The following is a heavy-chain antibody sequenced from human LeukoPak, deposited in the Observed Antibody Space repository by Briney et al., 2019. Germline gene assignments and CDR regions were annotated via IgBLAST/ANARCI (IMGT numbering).Heavy chain of an antibody. Sequence: GTSLRLSCAASGFTFSSYGMHWVRQSPGKGLEWVAVIWYDGSNKYYADSVKGQFTIPRDNSKNTLHLQMNSLRAEDTAVYYCARDSPYLDYWGQGTLVTVSS. CDR3: ARDSPYLDY. CDR2: IWYDGSNK. J-gene: IGHJ4*02. V-gene: IGHV3-33*01. CDR1: GFTFSSYG.